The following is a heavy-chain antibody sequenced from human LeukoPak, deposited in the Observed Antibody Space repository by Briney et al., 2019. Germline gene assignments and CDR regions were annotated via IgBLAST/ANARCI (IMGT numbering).Heavy chain of an antibody. J-gene: IGHJ1*01. D-gene: IGHD6-19*01. CDR3: AKDQGSGYSSGWYINFQH. CDR2: ISGSGGST. CDR1: GFTFSSYA. Sequence: GGSLRLSCAASGFTFSSYAMSWVRQAPGKGLEWVSAISGSGGSTYYADSVKGRFTTSRDNSKNTLYLQMNSLRAEDTAVYYCAKDQGSGYSSGWYINFQHWGQGTLVTVSS. V-gene: IGHV3-23*01.